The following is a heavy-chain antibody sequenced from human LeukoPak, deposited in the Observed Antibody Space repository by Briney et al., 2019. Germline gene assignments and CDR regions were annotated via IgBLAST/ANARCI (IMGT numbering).Heavy chain of an antibody. CDR1: GGSISNYY. D-gene: IGHD3-22*01. J-gene: IGHJ4*02. Sequence: SETLSLTCTVSGGSISNYYWSWIRQPPGKGLEWIASIYYTGTTNYNPSLTSRVTISVDTSKNQFSLKLNSVTAADTAVYYCARKRYDDPYFFDYWGQGTLVIVSS. CDR2: IYYTGTT. CDR3: ARKRYDDPYFFDY. V-gene: IGHV4-59*08.